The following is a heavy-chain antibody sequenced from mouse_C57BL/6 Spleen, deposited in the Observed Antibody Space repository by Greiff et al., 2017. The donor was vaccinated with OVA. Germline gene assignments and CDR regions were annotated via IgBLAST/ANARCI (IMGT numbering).Heavy chain of an antibody. J-gene: IGHJ3*01. CDR2: IDPETGGT. V-gene: IGHV1-15*01. CDR3: TREGNYYGSSFAWFAY. CDR1: GYTFTDYE. D-gene: IGHD1-1*01. Sequence: QVQLKQSGAELVRPGASVTLSCKASGYTFTDYEMHWVKQTPVHGLEWIGAIDPETGGTAYNQKFKGKAILTADKSSSTAYMELRSLTSEDSAVYYCTREGNYYGSSFAWFAYWGQGTLVTVSA.